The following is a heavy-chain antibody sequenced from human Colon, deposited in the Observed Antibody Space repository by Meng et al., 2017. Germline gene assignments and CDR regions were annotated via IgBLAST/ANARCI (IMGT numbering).Heavy chain of an antibody. Sequence: VQGQEGGAGLFQPSETLSLTCPSYGGSFNGYYWGWIRQPPGKGLECIGEINHSGSTNYNPYLKSRVTISVDTSKNQFSLKLSSVTAADTAVYYCARGRYSGYLPWGQGTLVTVSS. CDR2: INHSGST. V-gene: IGHV4-34*01. D-gene: IGHD5-12*01. CDR3: ARGRYSGYLP. J-gene: IGHJ5*02. CDR1: GGSFNGYY.